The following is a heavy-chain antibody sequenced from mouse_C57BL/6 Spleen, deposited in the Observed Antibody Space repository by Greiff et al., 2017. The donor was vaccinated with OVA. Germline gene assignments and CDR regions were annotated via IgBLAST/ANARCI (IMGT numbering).Heavy chain of an antibody. D-gene: IGHD3-2*01. Sequence: VQLQQSGAELVRPGTSVKVSCKASGYAFTNYLIEWVKQRPGQGLEWIGVINPGSGGTNYNETFKGKATLTADKSSSTAYMQLSSLTSEDAAVEFCARSGVDRMDYGGKGTTLTVAS. CDR1: GYAFTNYL. CDR3: ARSGVDRMDY. CDR2: INPGSGGT. J-gene: IGHJ2*01. V-gene: IGHV1-54*01.